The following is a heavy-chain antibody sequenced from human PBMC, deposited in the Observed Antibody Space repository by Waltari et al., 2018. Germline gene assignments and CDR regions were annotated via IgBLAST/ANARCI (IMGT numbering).Heavy chain of an antibody. CDR2: INDSGTT. D-gene: IGHD3-16*01. CDR3: AGAYAYYYYYMDV. J-gene: IGHJ6*03. CDR1: GGSLSSHY. V-gene: IGHV4-59*11. Sequence: QVQLQQSGPGLVKPSETLSLTCIVSGGSLSSHYWTWIRQSPGKGLEWIGYINDSGTTDYNPSLKSRLSISLDTSKNQFSLKLTSVTAADTAVYYCAGAYAYYYYYMDVWGKGTTVTVSS.